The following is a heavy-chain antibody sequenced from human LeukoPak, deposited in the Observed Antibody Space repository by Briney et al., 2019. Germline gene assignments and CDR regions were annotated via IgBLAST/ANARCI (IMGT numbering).Heavy chain of an antibody. Sequence: GGSLRLSCAASGFTVSSNYMSWVRQAPGKGLEWVSVIYSGGSTYYADSVKGRFTISRDNSKNTLYLQMNSLRAEDTALYYCAKDADGSSGWYFSWFDPWGQGTLVTVSS. CDR1: GFTVSSNY. V-gene: IGHV3-53*05. CDR3: AKDADGSSGWYFSWFDP. D-gene: IGHD6-19*01. CDR2: IYSGGST. J-gene: IGHJ5*02.